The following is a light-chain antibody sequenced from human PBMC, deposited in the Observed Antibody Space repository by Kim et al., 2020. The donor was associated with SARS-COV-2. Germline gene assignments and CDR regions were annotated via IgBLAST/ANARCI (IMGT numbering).Light chain of an antibody. J-gene: IGKJ1*01. CDR1: QGISSY. Sequence: AIRITQSPSSLSASTGDRVTITCRASQGISSYLAWYQQKPGKAPKLLIYAASTLQSGVPSRFSGSGSGTDFTLTISCLQSEGFATYFCQQYYSYPRTFGQGTKVEIK. CDR2: AAS. CDR3: QQYYSYPRT. V-gene: IGKV1-8*01.